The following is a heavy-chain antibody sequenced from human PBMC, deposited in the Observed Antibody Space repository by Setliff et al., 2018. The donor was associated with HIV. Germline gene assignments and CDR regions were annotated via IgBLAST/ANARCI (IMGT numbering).Heavy chain of an antibody. J-gene: IGHJ4*02. CDR2: IYYSGST. D-gene: IGHD6-6*01. V-gene: IGHV4-59*11. CDR3: ARGRHYSSSAPFGIDF. CDR1: GGSISSHY. Sequence: SETLSLTCTVSGGSISSHYWSWIRQPPGKGLEWIGYIYYSGSTNYNPSLKSRVTMSVDTPKNQFSLKVNSVTAADTAVYYCARGRHYSSSAPFGIDFWGQGTLVTVSS.